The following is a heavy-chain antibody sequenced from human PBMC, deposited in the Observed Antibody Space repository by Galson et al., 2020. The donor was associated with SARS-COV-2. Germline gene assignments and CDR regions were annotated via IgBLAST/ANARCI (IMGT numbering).Heavy chain of an antibody. CDR1: GFPFSSYE. Sequence: GESLKISCAASGFPFSSYEMNWVRQAQGKGLEWVSYISGSGSSIYYADSVRGRFTISRDNAKNSLYLQMNSLRAEDTAVYYCARDRLGYCDSTSCRDFDYWGQGTLVTVSS. D-gene: IGHD2-2*01. J-gene: IGHJ4*02. CDR3: ARDRLGYCDSTSCRDFDY. V-gene: IGHV3-48*03. CDR2: ISGSGSSI.